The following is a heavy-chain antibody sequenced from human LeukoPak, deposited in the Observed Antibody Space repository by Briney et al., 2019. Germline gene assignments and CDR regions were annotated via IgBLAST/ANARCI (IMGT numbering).Heavy chain of an antibody. D-gene: IGHD5-12*01. CDR2: INPGNGGT. V-gene: IGHV1-2*02. CDR1: EYTFTGYY. J-gene: IGHJ1*01. Sequence: ASVKVSCKASEYTFTGYYIHWVRQAPGQGLEWMGWINPGNGGTHYAQKFQGRITVTSDTSITTSYMELSRLTSDDTALYYCAREYSASEHWGQGSLVTVSS. CDR3: AREYSASEH.